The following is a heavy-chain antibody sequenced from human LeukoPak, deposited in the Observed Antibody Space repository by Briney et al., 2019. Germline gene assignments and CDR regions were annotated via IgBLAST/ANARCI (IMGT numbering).Heavy chain of an antibody. V-gene: IGHV1-2*02. J-gene: IGHJ5*02. CDR3: ARDRAAAGSVNWFDP. CDR2: INPNSGGT. Sequence: GASVKVSCKASGYTFTGYYMHWVRQAPGQGLEGMGWINPNSGGTNYAQKFQGRVSMTRDTSISTAYMELSRLRSDDTAVYYCARDRAAAGSVNWFDPWGQGTLVTVSS. CDR1: GYTFTGYY. D-gene: IGHD6-13*01.